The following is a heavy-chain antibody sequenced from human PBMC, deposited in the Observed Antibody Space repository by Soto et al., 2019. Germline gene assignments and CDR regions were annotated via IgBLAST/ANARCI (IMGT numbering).Heavy chain of an antibody. CDR1: GYSFTTYG. J-gene: IGHJ6*02. Sequence: ASVKVSCKASGYSFTTYGISWVRQAPGQGLEWMGWISGYNGDTNNAQKFQDRVTMTIDRSTTTAYLELRSLTSDDTAVYYCAKNGHPPYYYYGLDVWG. V-gene: IGHV1-18*01. D-gene: IGHD2-8*01. CDR3: AKNGHPPYYYYGLDV. CDR2: ISGYNGDT.